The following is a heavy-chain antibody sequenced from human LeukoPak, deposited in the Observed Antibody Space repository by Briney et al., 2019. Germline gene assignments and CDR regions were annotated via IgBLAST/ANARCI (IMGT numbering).Heavy chain of an antibody. CDR3: ARDPTRGAAGHIDY. Sequence: ENLFLPRHVPGGPLRCYHRSRIRPPPGKGTEWIGRIYTSGSTNYNPSLKSRVTMSVDTSKNQFSLKLSSVTAADTAVYYCARDPTRGAAGHIDYWGQGTLVTVSS. CDR2: IYTSGST. J-gene: IGHJ4*02. D-gene: IGHD6-13*01. CDR1: GGPLRCYH. V-gene: IGHV4-4*07.